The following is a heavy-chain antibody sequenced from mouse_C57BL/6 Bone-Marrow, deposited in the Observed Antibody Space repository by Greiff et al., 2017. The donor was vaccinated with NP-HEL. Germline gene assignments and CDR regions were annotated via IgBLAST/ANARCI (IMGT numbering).Heavy chain of an antibody. CDR2: INPNNGGT. J-gene: IGHJ4*01. V-gene: IGHV1-26*01. Sequence: VQLQQSGPELVKPGASVKISCKASGYTFTDYYMNWVKQSHGKSLEWIGDINPNNGGTSYNQKFKGKATLTVDKSSSTAYMELRSLTSEDSAVYYCARATTVVAVYYYAMDYWGQGTSVTVSS. CDR3: ARATTVVAVYYYAMDY. D-gene: IGHD1-1*01. CDR1: GYTFTDYY.